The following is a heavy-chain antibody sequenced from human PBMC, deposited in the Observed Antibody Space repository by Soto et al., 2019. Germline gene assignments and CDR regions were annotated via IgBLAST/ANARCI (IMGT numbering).Heavy chain of an antibody. CDR2: IDNSGNI. V-gene: IGHV4-30-4*01. CDR3: VRGNDFGDFFDY. D-gene: IGHD4-17*01. CDR1: GASISRGDHY. Sequence: QVQLVESGPGLVKPSQTLSLTCTISGASISRGDHYWTSIRQPPGKCLEWIGYIDNSGNIYHNPSLKSRLTISLDTSKNQFSLKVSSVTAADTAVYYCVRGNDFGDFFDYWGQGTLVTVSS. J-gene: IGHJ4*02.